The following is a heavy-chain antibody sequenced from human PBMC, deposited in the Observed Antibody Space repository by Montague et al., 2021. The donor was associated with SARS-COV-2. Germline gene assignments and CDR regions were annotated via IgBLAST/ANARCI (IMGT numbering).Heavy chain of an antibody. V-gene: IGHV4-39*01. CDR1: GGSISSSSYY. Sequence: SETLSLTRTVSGGSISSSSYYWGWIRQPPGKGLEWIGSIFYSGSTDYNPSLKSRVTISVDTSKNQFSLKLSSVTAADTAVYYCASMVRAQVYYFDYWGQGTRVTVSS. J-gene: IGHJ4*02. D-gene: IGHD3-10*01. CDR3: ASMVRAQVYYFDY. CDR2: IFYSGST.